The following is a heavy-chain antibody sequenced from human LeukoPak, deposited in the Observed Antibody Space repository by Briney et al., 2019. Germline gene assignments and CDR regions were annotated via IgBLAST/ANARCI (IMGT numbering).Heavy chain of an antibody. J-gene: IGHJ4*02. CDR1: GFTFSNGW. V-gene: IGHV3-15*01. CDR2: IKSKSERGTT. D-gene: IGHD2-2*02. CDR3: TSNLYRSTSSCYTLDN. Sequence: PGGSLRLSCAASGFTFSNGWMSWVRQAPGKGLEWVGRIKSKSERGTTDYAAPVKGRFTISRDGSTNTVYLHMNSLKTEDTAVYFCTSNLYRSTSSCYTLDNWGQGTLVAVSP.